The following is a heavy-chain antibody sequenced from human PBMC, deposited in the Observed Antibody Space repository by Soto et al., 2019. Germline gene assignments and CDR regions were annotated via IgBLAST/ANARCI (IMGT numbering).Heavy chain of an antibody. J-gene: IGHJ4*02. D-gene: IGHD1-26*01. V-gene: IGHV6-1*01. CDR1: GDSVSSNIAA. CDR2: TYYRSKWYN. CDR3: ARGEQYSGRIFDY. Sequence: PSQTLSLTCGMSGDSVSSNIAAWNCLRQSPSRGLEWLGRTYYRSKWYNDYAVSVESRITINPDTSKNHFSLQLNFVTPEDTAVYFCARGEQYSGRIFDYWGQGTLVTVSS.